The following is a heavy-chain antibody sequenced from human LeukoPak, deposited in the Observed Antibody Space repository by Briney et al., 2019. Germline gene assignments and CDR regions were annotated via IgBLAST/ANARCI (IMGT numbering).Heavy chain of an antibody. CDR3: ARIRGFYFDY. J-gene: IGHJ4*02. V-gene: IGHV4-30-2*01. CDR2: IFHGGST. CDR1: GGSISSDGYS. D-gene: IGHD4-23*01. Sequence: PSQTLSLTCAVSGGSISSDGYSWTWIRQPPGTGLEWIGSIFHGGSTYYNPSLKSRVTMSVDRSKNQFSLTLTSVTAADTAVYFCARIRGFYFDYWGQGTLVTVSS.